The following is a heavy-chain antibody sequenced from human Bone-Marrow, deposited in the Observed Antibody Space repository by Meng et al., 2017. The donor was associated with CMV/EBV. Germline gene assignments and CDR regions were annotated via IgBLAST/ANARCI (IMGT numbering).Heavy chain of an antibody. V-gene: IGHV3-7*04. CDR3: ARGRRSGSNWFDS. J-gene: IGHJ5*01. D-gene: IGHD3-3*01. Sequence: GESLKISCAASGFFFSSYWMSWVRQAPGKWLEWVANINQDGSEEYYVDSVKGRFTISRDNAKNSLYLQMNSLRGEDTAVFYCARGRRSGSNWFDSWGQGTLVTVSS. CDR1: GFFFSSYW. CDR2: INQDGSEE.